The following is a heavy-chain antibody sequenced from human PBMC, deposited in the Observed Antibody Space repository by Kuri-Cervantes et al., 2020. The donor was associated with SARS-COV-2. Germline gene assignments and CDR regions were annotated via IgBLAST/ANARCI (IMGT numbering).Heavy chain of an antibody. J-gene: IGHJ3*02. CDR2: ISAYNGNT. Sequence: ASGKVSCKASGYTFTSYGISWVRQAPGQGLEWMGCISAYNGNTNYAQKLQGIVTMTTDTSTSTAYMELRSLRSDDTAVYYCARVSTDAFDIWGQGTMVTVSS. CDR3: ARVSTDAFDI. V-gene: IGHV1-18*01. CDR1: GYTFTSYG.